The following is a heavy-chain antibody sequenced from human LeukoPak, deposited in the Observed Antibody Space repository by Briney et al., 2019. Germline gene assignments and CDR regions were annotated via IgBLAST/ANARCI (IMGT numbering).Heavy chain of an antibody. Sequence: PGGSLRLSCAASGFTFSSYWMHWVRQAPGKGLVWVSRINTDGSSTNYADSVKGRFTISRDNAKNTLYLQMNSLRAEDAAVYYCARSYSSGWAFDIWGQETMVTVSS. CDR3: ARSYSSGWAFDI. CDR2: INTDGSST. V-gene: IGHV3-74*01. J-gene: IGHJ3*02. D-gene: IGHD6-19*01. CDR1: GFTFSSYW.